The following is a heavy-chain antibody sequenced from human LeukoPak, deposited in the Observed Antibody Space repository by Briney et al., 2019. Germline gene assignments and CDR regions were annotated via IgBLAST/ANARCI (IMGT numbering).Heavy chain of an antibody. Sequence: GESLKISCKGSGYSFNNYWIVWVRQMPGRGLEWMGIIYPGDSDTRYSPSFQGQVTISADKSISTAYLQWSSLKASDTAMYYCARHGTGYDILTGYYTPLVDYWGQGTLVTVSS. J-gene: IGHJ4*02. CDR3: ARHGTGYDILTGYYTPLVDY. CDR2: IYPGDSDT. V-gene: IGHV5-51*01. CDR1: GYSFNNYW. D-gene: IGHD3-9*01.